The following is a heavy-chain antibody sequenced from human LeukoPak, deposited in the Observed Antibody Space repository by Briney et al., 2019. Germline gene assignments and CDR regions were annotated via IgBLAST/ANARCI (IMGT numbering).Heavy chain of an antibody. Sequence: LRLSCAXSGXTXXSYGMHWVRQAPGKGLEWVAVISYDGSNKYYADSVKGRFTISRDNSKNTLYLQMNSLRAEDTAVYYCAKTRYYYDSSGYYFDYWGQGTLVTVSS. J-gene: IGHJ4*02. V-gene: IGHV3-30*18. CDR3: AKTRYYYDSSGYYFDY. CDR1: GXTXXSYG. CDR2: ISYDGSNK. D-gene: IGHD3-22*01.